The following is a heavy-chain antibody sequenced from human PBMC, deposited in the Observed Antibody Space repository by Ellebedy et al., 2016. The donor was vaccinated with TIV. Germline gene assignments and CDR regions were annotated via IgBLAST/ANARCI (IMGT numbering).Heavy chain of an antibody. CDR1: GFSLSNSF. J-gene: IGHJ4*02. CDR2: LTADGRST. Sequence: GGSLRLXCAASGFSLSNSFMSWIRQAPGEGLEWVSTLTADGRSTYFADSVKGRFAISRDNSKNTVYLQMNSLRSEDTAVYYCRPGHYSDAWGQGTLVTVSS. CDR3: RPGHYSDA. V-gene: IGHV3-23*01.